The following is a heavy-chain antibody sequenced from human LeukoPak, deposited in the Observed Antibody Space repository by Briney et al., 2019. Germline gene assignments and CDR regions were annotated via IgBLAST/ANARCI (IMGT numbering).Heavy chain of an antibody. CDR3: ATRRRYYDFWSAPDAFDI. CDR2: INHSGST. V-gene: IGHV4-34*01. D-gene: IGHD3-3*01. Sequence: SETLSLTCAVYGGSFSGYYWSWIRQPPGKGLEWIGEINHSGSTNYNPSLKSRVTISVDTSKNQFSLKLSSVTAADTAVYYCATRRRYYDFWSAPDAFDIWGQGTMVTVSP. J-gene: IGHJ3*02. CDR1: GGSFSGYY.